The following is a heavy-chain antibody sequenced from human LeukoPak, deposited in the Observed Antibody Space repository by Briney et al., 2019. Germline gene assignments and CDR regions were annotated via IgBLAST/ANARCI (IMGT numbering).Heavy chain of an antibody. J-gene: IGHJ3*02. D-gene: IGHD3-9*01. CDR1: GFTFSDYY. CDR2: ISSSSSYT. Sequence: GGSLRLSCAASGFTFSDYYMSWIRQAPGKGLEWVSNISSSSSYTNYADSVKGRFTISRDNAKNSLYLQMNSLRAEDTAVYYCARVRDYDILTGYNDAFDIWGQGTMVTVSS. CDR3: ARVRDYDILTGYNDAFDI. V-gene: IGHV3-11*06.